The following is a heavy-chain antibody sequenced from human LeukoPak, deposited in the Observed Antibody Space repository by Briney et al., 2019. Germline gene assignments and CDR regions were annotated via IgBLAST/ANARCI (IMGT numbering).Heavy chain of an antibody. Sequence: SETLSLTCTVSGGSISSSNYYWGWIRQPPGKGLEWIGSIYYSGSTYYSPSLKSRVTISVDTSKNQFSLKLSSVTAADTAVYYCARVVPAAMMGYYYYYYYMDVWGKGTTVTISS. V-gene: IGHV4-39*07. CDR2: IYYSGST. CDR1: GGSISSSNYY. J-gene: IGHJ6*03. D-gene: IGHD2-2*01. CDR3: ARVVPAAMMGYYYYYYYMDV.